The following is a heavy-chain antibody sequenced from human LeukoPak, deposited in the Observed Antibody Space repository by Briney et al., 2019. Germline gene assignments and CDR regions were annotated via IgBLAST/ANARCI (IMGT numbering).Heavy chain of an antibody. D-gene: IGHD4-11*01. CDR1: GGSFTTYY. V-gene: IGHV4-34*01. CDR2: INRYRSA. J-gene: IGHJ4*02. Sequence: PSGTLSLSCAVSGGSFTTYYCSWIRQPPGKGLEWIGQINRYRSANYNPSLASRVAISLDTSKNQFSLKVTSVTAADTAVYYCARDSPYSPHDSWGQGTLVTVSS. CDR3: ARDSPYSPHDS.